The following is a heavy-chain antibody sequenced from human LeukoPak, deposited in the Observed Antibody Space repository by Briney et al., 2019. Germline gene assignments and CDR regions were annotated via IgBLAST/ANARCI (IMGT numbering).Heavy chain of an antibody. CDR3: ASKTYYYGSGSYYRY. Sequence: PSETLSLTCAVYGGSFSGYYWSWIRQPPGKGLEWIGEINHSGSTNYNPSLKSRVTISVDTSKNQFSLKLSSVTAADTAVHYCASKTYYYGSGSYYRYWGQGTLVTVSS. J-gene: IGHJ4*02. V-gene: IGHV4-34*01. CDR2: INHSGST. CDR1: GGSFSGYY. D-gene: IGHD3-10*01.